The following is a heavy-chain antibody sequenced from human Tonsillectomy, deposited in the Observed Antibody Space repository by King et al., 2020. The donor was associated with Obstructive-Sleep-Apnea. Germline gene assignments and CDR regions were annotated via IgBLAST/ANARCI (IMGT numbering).Heavy chain of an antibody. V-gene: IGHV3-48*01. CDR2: ISSSSGTI. D-gene: IGHD3-10*01. CDR3: ARDGLWFGDY. CDR1: GLTFSSQS. Sequence: VQLVESGGGLVQPGGSLRLSCVASGLTFSSQSMNWVRQAPGKGLEWVSYISSSSGTIYYADSVKGRFTISRDNAKNSLYLQIHSLRAEDTAVYYCARDGLWFGDYWGQGSLVTVSS. J-gene: IGHJ4*02.